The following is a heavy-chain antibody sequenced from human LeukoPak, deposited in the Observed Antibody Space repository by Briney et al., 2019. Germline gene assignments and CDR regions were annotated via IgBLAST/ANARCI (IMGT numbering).Heavy chain of an antibody. J-gene: IGHJ6*03. Sequence: SETLSLTCSVSDDSITMYYWTWIRQPPGKGLEWIGYVDHTGSTNFNPSLNGRVSISRDTTKNLFSLRLRSVTAADTAVYFCARGRVSSSTWYSTYYYYFYMDLWGKGTTVTVSS. V-gene: IGHV4-59*01. D-gene: IGHD6-13*01. CDR3: ARGRVSSSTWYSTYYYYFYMDL. CDR1: DDSITMYY. CDR2: VDHTGST.